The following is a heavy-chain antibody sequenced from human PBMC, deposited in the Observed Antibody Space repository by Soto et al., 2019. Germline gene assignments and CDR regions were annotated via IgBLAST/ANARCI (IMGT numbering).Heavy chain of an antibody. V-gene: IGHV1-18*01. CDR3: ARAATTTEKYYYYMDV. CDR2: ISASNGDS. Sequence: GASVKVSCKTSGYTFIDYVISWVRQAPGQGLEWVGWISASNGDSNIAQRVQGRLTMTTDTSTSTAYMELRSLRSDDTAVYFCARAATTTEKYYYYMDVWGKGTTVTIS. D-gene: IGHD1-1*01. CDR1: GYTFIDYV. J-gene: IGHJ6*03.